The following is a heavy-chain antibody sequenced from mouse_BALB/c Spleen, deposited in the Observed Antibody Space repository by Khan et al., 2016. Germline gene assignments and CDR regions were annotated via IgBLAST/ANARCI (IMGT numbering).Heavy chain of an antibody. J-gene: IGHJ2*01. Sequence: QVQLQQSGAELAKPGASVKMSCKASGYTFTSYWMHWVKQRPGQGLEWIGYINPSTGYTEYNQKFKDKATLTADKSSSTAYMQLSSLTSEDSAVYYCARYYGSSYFDYRGQGTTLTVSS. CDR3: ARYYGSSYFDY. CDR1: GYTFTSYW. V-gene: IGHV1-7*01. CDR2: INPSTGYT. D-gene: IGHD1-1*01.